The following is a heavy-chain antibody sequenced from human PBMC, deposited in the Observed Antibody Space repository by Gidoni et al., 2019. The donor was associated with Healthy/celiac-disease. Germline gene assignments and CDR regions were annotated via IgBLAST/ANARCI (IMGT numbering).Heavy chain of an antibody. CDR2: IWYDGSNK. J-gene: IGHJ6*02. CDR1: GFTFSSYG. V-gene: IGHV3-33*01. CDR3: ARDRDYYGMDV. Sequence: QVQLVESGGGVVQPGGSLRLSCAASGFTFSSYGMHWVRQAPGKGLEWVAVIWYDGSNKYYADSVKGRFTISRDNSKNTLYLQMNSLRAEDTAVYYCARDRDYYGMDVWGQGTTVTVSS. D-gene: IGHD3-10*01.